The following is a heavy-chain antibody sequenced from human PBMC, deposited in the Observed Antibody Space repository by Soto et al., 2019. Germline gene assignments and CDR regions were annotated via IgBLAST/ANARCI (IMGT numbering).Heavy chain of an antibody. CDR3: ARGRRRSPGMDV. V-gene: IGHV4-31*03. Sequence: QVQLQESGPGLVKPSQTLSLTCTVSGGSISSGGYYWSWIRQHPGKGLEWIGYIYYSGSTYYNPSHKSRVXXXVXXSKNQFSLKLSSVTAADTAVYYCARGRRRSPGMDVWGQGTTVTVSS. CDR1: GGSISSGGYY. J-gene: IGHJ6*02. CDR2: IYYSGST.